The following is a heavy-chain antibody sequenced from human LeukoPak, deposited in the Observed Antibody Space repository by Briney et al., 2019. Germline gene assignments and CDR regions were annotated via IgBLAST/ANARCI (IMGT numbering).Heavy chain of an antibody. V-gene: IGHV1-3*01. CDR1: GYTCTSYA. D-gene: IGHD2-15*01. J-gene: IGHJ4*02. CDR2: INAGNGNT. CDR3: ARDLNEWFYGYCSGGSCSHPNY. Sequence: ASVKVSCKASGYTCTSYAMHWVRQAPGQRLEWMGWINAGNGNTKYSQKFQGRVTITRDTSASTAYMELSSLRSEDTAVYYCARDLNEWFYGYCSGGSCSHPNYWGQGTLVTVSS.